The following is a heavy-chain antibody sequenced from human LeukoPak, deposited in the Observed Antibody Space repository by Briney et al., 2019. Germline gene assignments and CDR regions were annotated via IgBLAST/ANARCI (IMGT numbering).Heavy chain of an antibody. CDR2: INPNSGGT. V-gene: IGHV1-2*02. CDR3: ARSHSSSWANFDY. D-gene: IGHD6-13*01. CDR1: GYTFTGYY. Sequence: ASVKVSCKASGYTFTGYYMHWVRQAPGQGLEWMGWINPNSGGTNFVKKFQGRVTMTRDTSISTAYMELSRLRSDDTAVYYCARSHSSSWANFDYWGQGTLVTVSS. J-gene: IGHJ4*02.